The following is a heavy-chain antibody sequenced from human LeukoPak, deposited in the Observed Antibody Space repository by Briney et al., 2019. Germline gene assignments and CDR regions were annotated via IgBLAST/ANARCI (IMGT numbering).Heavy chain of an antibody. CDR1: GGSISSGDYY. V-gene: IGHV4-30-4*01. CDR2: IYYSGST. J-gene: IGHJ5*02. D-gene: IGHD3-10*01. CDR3: ARGGMVRGVIGWFDP. Sequence: SETLPLTCTVSGGSISSGDYYWSWIRQPPGKGLEWIGYIYYSGSTYYNPSLKSRVTISVDTSKNQFSLKLSSVTAADTAVYYCARGGMVRGVIGWFDPWGQGTLVTVSS.